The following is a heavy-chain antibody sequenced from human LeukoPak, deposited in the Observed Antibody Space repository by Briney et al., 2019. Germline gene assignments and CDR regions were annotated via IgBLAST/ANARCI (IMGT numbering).Heavy chain of an antibody. CDR1: GFTYSIYN. J-gene: IGHJ4*01. Sequence: GVSLRLSCAPYGFTYSIYNMNWLRQAPGKGREWVSSIDTTNAFIFYRDSMKGRVTISRDNAKNSLYLQMNSLRAEDTAVYYCARGRRDRSWYIDDGWGQGTLVTVSS. D-gene: IGHD6-13*01. V-gene: IGHV3-21*04. CDR3: ARGRRDRSWYIDDG. CDR2: IDTTNAFI.